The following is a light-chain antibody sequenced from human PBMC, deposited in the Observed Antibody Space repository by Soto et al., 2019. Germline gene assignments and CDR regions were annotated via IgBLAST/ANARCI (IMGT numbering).Light chain of an antibody. J-gene: IGKJ1*01. Sequence: DIQMTQSPSTLSASVGDRVTITCRASESISTWLAWYQQKPGRAPKLLIYDASNLESGVPSRFSGSSSGTEFNPPHGSVQPDEFATYYRQQYTGTFRQGTRVDIK. V-gene: IGKV1-5*01. CDR3: QQYTGT. CDR1: ESISTW. CDR2: DAS.